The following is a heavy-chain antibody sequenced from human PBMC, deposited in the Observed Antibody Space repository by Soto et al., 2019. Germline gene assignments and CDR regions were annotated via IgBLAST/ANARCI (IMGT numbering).Heavy chain of an antibody. CDR1: GFTVSSNY. D-gene: IGHD3-16*01. Sequence: GGSLRLSCAASGFTVSSNYMSWVRQAPGKGLEWVANINQDASDKYYVDSVKGRFTISKDNAKNSLYLQMNSLTAEDTAVYYCARDWGSTGSMDSWGQGTLVTVSS. CDR2: INQDASDK. V-gene: IGHV3-7*04. J-gene: IGHJ4*02. CDR3: ARDWGSTGSMDS.